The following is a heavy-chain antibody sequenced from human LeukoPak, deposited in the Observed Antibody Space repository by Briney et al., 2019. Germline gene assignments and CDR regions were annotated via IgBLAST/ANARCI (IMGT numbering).Heavy chain of an antibody. V-gene: IGHV3-7*04. J-gene: IGHJ4*02. Sequence: GGSRRFSCVASGFPFSSYWMTWVRQAPGKGLEWVANIKQDGSKKSYVDSVKGRFTISRDNAKNSLYLQMNSLRAEDTAIYYCTRVGYIDEGIDYWGQGTLVTVSS. CDR2: IKQDGSKK. CDR1: GFPFSSYW. D-gene: IGHD5-24*01. CDR3: TRVGYIDEGIDY.